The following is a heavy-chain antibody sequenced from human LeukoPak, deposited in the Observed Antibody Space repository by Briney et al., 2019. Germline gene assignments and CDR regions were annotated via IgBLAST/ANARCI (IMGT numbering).Heavy chain of an antibody. CDR3: ARDLGGPTYYYGSGSYFDYYYGMDV. D-gene: IGHD3-10*01. J-gene: IGHJ6*02. CDR2: ISAYNGNT. CDR1: GYTFTSYG. V-gene: IGHV1-18*01. Sequence: ASVTVSCTASGYTFTSYGISWVRQAPGQGLEWMGWISAYNGNTNYAQKLQGRVTMTTDTSTSIAYMELRSLRSDDTAVYYCARDLGGPTYYYGSGSYFDYYYGMDVWGQGTTVTVSS.